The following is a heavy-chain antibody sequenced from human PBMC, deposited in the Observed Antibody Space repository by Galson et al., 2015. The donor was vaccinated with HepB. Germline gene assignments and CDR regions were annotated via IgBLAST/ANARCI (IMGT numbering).Heavy chain of an antibody. D-gene: IGHD2-2*01. CDR1: GFTFSSYW. CDR2: INSDGSST. J-gene: IGHJ5*02. V-gene: IGHV3-74*01. CDR3: ARGYCSRTTCYYGYFDP. Sequence: SLRLSCAASGFTFSSYWMHWVRQAPGKGLVWVSRINSDGSSTSYADSVKGRFTISRDNAKNTVYLQMNTVGAEDTAVYYCARGYCSRTTCYYGYFDPWGQGTLVTVSS.